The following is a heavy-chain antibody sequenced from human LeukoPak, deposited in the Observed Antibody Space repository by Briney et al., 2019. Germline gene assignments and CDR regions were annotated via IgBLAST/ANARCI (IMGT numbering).Heavy chain of an antibody. V-gene: IGHV1-3*01. CDR3: ASTTLVVVPADNWFDP. CDR1: GYTFTSYA. J-gene: IGHJ5*02. Sequence: ASVKVSCKASGYTFTSYAMHWVRQAPGQRLEWMGWINAGNGNTKYSQKFQGRVTITRDTSASTAYMELSSLRSENTAVYYCASTTLVVVPADNWFDPWGQGTLVTVSS. CDR2: INAGNGNT. D-gene: IGHD2-2*01.